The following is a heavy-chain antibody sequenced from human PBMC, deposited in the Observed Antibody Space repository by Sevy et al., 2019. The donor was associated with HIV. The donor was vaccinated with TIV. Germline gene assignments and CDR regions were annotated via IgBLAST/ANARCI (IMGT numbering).Heavy chain of an antibody. J-gene: IGHJ6*02. CDR2: IKSRADGGTI. V-gene: IGHV3-15*01. Sequence: GGSLRLSCAASGFTFTYAWMTWVRQAPGKGLEWLGRIKSRADGGTIDYAASVKGRFRISRDDSKNTLYLQMNSLKTEDTGMYYCSTDPIIVLLVTDGMDVWGQGTSVTVSS. CDR3: STDPIIVLLVTDGMDV. D-gene: IGHD2-8*02. CDR1: GFTFTYAW.